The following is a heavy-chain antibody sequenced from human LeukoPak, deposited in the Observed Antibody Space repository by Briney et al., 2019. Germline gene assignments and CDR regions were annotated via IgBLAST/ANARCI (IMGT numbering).Heavy chain of an antibody. CDR2: ICAYNGNT. D-gene: IGHD3-3*01. CDR3: ARDSDFWSGYPDYYYYGMDV. Sequence: ASVTVSCKASGYTFTGYGISWVRQAPGQGLEWMGWICAYNGNTNYAQKLQGRVTMTTDTSTSTAYMELRSLRSDDTAVYYCARDSDFWSGYPDYYYYGMDVWGQGPTVTVSS. CDR1: GYTFTGYG. V-gene: IGHV1-18*01. J-gene: IGHJ6*02.